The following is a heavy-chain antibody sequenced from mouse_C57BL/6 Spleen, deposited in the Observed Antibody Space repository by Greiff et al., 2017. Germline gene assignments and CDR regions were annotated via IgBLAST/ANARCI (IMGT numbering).Heavy chain of an antibody. CDR1: GYTFTSYW. J-gene: IGHJ4*01. CDR2: IDPSDSYT. Sequence: QVQLQQPGAELVMPGASVKLSCKASGYTFTSYWMHWVKQRPGQGLEWIGEIDPSDSYTNYNQKFKGKSTLTVDKSSSTAYMQLSSLTSEDSAVYYCARVGSYSNYAMDYWGQGTSVTVSA. CDR3: ARVGSYSNYAMDY. V-gene: IGHV1-69*01. D-gene: IGHD2-5*01.